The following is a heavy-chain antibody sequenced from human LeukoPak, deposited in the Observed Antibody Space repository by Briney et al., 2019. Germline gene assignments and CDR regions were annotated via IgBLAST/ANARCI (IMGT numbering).Heavy chain of an antibody. CDR2: IYQSGST. J-gene: IGHJ5*02. D-gene: IGHD2-15*01. CDR1: GYSISSGYY. Sequence: SETLSLTCTVSGYSISSGYYWGWIRQPPGKGLEWIGSIYQSGSTYYNPSLKSRVTISVDTSKNQFSLKLSSVTAADTAVYYCARLIGACSGGSCYSNWFDPWGQGTLVTASP. V-gene: IGHV4-38-2*02. CDR3: ARLIGACSGGSCYSNWFDP.